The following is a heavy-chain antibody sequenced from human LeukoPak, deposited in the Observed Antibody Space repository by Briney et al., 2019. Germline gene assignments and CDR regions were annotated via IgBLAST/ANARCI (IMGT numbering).Heavy chain of an antibody. CDR3: AKTRDDFWSGYQYYFDY. V-gene: IGHV3-30*02. J-gene: IGHJ4*02. Sequence: GGSLRLSCAASGFTFSSYSMNWVRQAPGKGLEWVAFIRYDGSNKYYADSVKGRFTISRDNSKNTLYLQMNSLRAEDTAVYYCAKTRDDFWSGYQYYFDYWGQGTLVTVSS. D-gene: IGHD3-3*01. CDR2: IRYDGSNK. CDR1: GFTFSSYS.